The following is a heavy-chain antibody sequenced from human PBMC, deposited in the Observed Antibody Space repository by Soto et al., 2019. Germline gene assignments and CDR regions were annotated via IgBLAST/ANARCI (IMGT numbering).Heavy chain of an antibody. CDR3: ARGVPYYYDSSGSHAFDI. CDR2: IGTAGDT. J-gene: IGHJ3*02. Sequence: GGSLRLSCAASGFTFSSYDMHWVRQATGKGLEWVSAIGTAGDTYYPGSVKGRFTISRENAKNSLYLQMNSLRAGDTAVYYCARGVPYYYDSSGSHAFDIWGQGTMVTVSS. V-gene: IGHV3-13*01. CDR1: GFTFSSYD. D-gene: IGHD3-22*01.